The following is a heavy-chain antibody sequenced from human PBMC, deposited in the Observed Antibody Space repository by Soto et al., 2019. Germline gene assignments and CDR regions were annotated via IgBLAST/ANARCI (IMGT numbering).Heavy chain of an antibody. CDR2: ISSSSTTI. CDR1: GSSVSTFG. V-gene: IGHV3-48*01. Sequence: GGSLRLSCVASGSSVSTFGMNWVRQAPGEGLEWVAYISSSSTTIFYGGSVKGRFTASRDNAENSMYLEMNNLRVEDTAIYYCARDKGGSVAGFNWFDPWGHGTLVTVPQ. D-gene: IGHD6-19*01. CDR3: ARDKGGSVAGFNWFDP. J-gene: IGHJ5*02.